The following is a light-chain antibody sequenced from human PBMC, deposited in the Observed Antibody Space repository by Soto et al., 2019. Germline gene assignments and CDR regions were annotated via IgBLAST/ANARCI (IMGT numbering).Light chain of an antibody. V-gene: IGKV3-20*01. CDR1: QSVSNSY. CDR2: DAS. Sequence: ETVLTQSPGTLSLSPGERATLSCRTSQSVSNSYLAWYQQKPGQAPRLLIYDASSTAPGIPDRFSGSGSGTDFTLTISRLEPEDFAVYYCQQFGSSLYTFGQGTNLEIK. CDR3: QQFGSSLYT. J-gene: IGKJ2*01.